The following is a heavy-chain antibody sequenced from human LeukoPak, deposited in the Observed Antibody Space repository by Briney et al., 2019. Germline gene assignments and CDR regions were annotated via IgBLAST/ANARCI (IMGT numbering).Heavy chain of an antibody. CDR2: ISSTGGST. D-gene: IGHD1-26*01. Sequence: PGGSLRLSCAASGFTFSSDAMRWVRQAPGKGLEWVSAISSTGGSTYHADSVRGRFIISRDSSKNTLYLQMNSLRVEDTAVYYCAKGGAQVGGQGTLVTVSS. CDR3: AKGGAQV. J-gene: IGHJ4*02. V-gene: IGHV3-23*01. CDR1: GFTFSSDA.